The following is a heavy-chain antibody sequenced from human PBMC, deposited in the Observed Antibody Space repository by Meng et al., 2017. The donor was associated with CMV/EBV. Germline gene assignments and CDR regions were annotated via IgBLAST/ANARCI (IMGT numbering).Heavy chain of an antibody. CDR1: GFTFSSYG. CDR2: IRYDGSNK. CDR3: AKDRGIQPWSYYFDY. Sequence: GESLKISCAASGFTFSSYGMHWVRQAPGKGLEWVAFIRYDGSNKYYADSVKGRFTTSRDNSKNTLYLQMNSLRAEDTAVYYCAKDRGIQPWSYYFDYWGQGTLVTVSS. V-gene: IGHV3-30*02. D-gene: IGHD5-18*01. J-gene: IGHJ4*02.